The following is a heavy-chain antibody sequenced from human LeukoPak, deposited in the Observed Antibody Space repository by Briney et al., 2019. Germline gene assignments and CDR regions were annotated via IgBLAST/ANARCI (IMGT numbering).Heavy chain of an antibody. J-gene: IGHJ4*02. D-gene: IGHD3-22*01. CDR3: ASGGYYDSSGYYLR. CDR1: GGXFSSYA. CDR2: IIPIFGTA. Sequence: XXAXGGXFSSYAISXVRQAPGQGLEWMGGIIPIFGTANYAQKFQGRVTITTDESTSKAYMELSSLRSEDTAVYYCASGGYYDSSGYYLRWGQGTLVTVSS. V-gene: IGHV1-69*05.